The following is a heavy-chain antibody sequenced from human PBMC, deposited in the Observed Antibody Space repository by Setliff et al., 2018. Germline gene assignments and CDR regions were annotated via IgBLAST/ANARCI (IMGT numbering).Heavy chain of an antibody. CDR3: ARKGISALSGAFDM. CDR1: GGSIGYYY. CDR2: IYTSGST. V-gene: IGHV4-4*07. J-gene: IGHJ3*02. Sequence: SETLSLTCTVSGGSIGYYYWSWIRQPAGKGLEWIGRIYTSGSTNYNPSLKSRVTMSVDTSKNQFSLKLSSVTAADTAVYYCARKGISALSGAFDMWGQGTMVTVSS. D-gene: IGHD1-26*01.